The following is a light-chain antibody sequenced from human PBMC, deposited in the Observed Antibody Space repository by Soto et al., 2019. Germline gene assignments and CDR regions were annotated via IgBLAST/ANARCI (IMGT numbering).Light chain of an antibody. V-gene: IGLV6-57*01. CDR2: EDN. Sequence: NFMLTQPHSVSESPGKTVIISCTRSRGSIASNYVQWYQHRPGSSPTTVIYEDNQRPSGVPDRFSGSIDSSSNSASLTISGLETEDEADYVGQSYDATNQVFGGGTKLTVL. CDR1: RGSIASNY. J-gene: IGLJ3*02. CDR3: QSYDATNQV.